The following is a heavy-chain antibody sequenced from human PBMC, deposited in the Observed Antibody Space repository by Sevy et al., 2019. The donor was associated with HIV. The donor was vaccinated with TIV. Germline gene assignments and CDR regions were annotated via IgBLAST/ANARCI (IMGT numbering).Heavy chain of an antibody. V-gene: IGHV4-59*01. D-gene: IGHD1-26*01. CDR1: GGSITSIY. Sequence: SETLSLTCTVSGGSITSIYWNWIRQPPGKGLEWIANIYYNGHINYNPSLKSRVTLSLDTSKNQFSLRLGSVTAADTAMYYCAGENAWGRGYSWGQGTLATVSS. J-gene: IGHJ4*02. CDR3: AGENAWGRGYS. CDR2: IYYNGHI.